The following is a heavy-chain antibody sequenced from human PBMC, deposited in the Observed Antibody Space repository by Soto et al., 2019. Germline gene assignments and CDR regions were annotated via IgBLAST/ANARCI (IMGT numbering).Heavy chain of an antibody. Sequence: EVQLVENGGGLIQPGGSLRISCAASGFTVSSNYMSWVRQAPGKGLVWVSVIYSGGSTYYADSVKGRFTISRDNSKNKLYLQMNSLRAEDTAVYYCERDYLSWSGYYIYGMDVWGQGTTVTVYS. CDR1: GFTVSSNY. CDR2: IYSGGST. V-gene: IGHV3-53*02. CDR3: ERDYLSWSGYYIYGMDV. D-gene: IGHD3-3*01. J-gene: IGHJ6*02.